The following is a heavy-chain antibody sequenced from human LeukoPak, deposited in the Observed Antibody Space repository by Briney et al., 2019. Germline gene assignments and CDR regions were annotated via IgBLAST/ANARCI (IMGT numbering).Heavy chain of an antibody. CDR3: ARAPMTTLGYYYYYMDV. CDR1: GGSISSYY. V-gene: IGHV4-59*08. CDR2: IYYSGST. D-gene: IGHD3-16*01. J-gene: IGHJ6*03. Sequence: SETLSLTCTVSGGSISSYYWSWIRQPPGKGLEWIGYIYYSGSTNYNPSLKSRVTISVDTSKNQFSLKLSSVTAADTAVYYCARAPMTTLGYYYYYMDVWGKGTTVTISS.